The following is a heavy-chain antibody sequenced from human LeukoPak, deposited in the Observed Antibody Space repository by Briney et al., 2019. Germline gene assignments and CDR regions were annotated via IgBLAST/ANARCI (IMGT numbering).Heavy chain of an antibody. V-gene: IGHV3-74*01. J-gene: IGHJ4*02. CDR3: ARESSGWEFDY. D-gene: IGHD6-19*01. CDR2: INSDGRTT. Sequence: GGSLRLSCAASGFTFSSYWMHWVRQVPGKGLVWVSRINSDGRTTTYADSVKGRFTISRDNAKTTLFLQMNSLRAEDTAVYYCARESSGWEFDYWGQGTLVTVSS. CDR1: GFTFSSYW.